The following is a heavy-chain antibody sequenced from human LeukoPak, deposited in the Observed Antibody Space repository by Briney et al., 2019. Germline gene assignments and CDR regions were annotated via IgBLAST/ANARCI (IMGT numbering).Heavy chain of an antibody. CDR3: ARSAEWLRNAFDI. J-gene: IGHJ3*02. Sequence: PSETLSLTCTVSGASTSHSYWNWIRQPPGKGLEWIGYMHNSGSSKHSPSLKSRVTISIDTSKNQFSLQLTSVTAADTAMYFCARSAEWLRNAFDIWGQGTMVSVSS. CDR2: MHNSGSS. V-gene: IGHV4-59*01. CDR1: GASTSHSY. D-gene: IGHD5-12*01.